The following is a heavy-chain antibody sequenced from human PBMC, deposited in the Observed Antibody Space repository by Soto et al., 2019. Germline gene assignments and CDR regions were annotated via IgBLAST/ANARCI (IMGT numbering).Heavy chain of an antibody. CDR1: GGSFSGYY. Sequence: PSETLSLTCAVYGGSFSGYYWSLIRQPPGKGLEWIGEINHSGSTTYNPSLKSPVTISVDTSKNQFSLKLSSVTAADTAVYYCARSRWDSNWFDPWGQGILVTVSS. V-gene: IGHV4-34*01. CDR3: ARSRWDSNWFDP. CDR2: INHSGST. D-gene: IGHD1-26*01. J-gene: IGHJ5*02.